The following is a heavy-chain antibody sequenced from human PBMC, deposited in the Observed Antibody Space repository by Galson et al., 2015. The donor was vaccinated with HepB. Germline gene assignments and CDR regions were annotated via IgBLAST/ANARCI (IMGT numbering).Heavy chain of an antibody. Sequence: SLRLSCAASGFTFSSYTMNWVRQAPGKGLEWVSSISSSSTYKYYADSVKGRFTISRDNPKNSLFLQLNSLRADDTAVYYCARDGLALAGIFDYWGQGTLVTVSS. J-gene: IGHJ4*02. D-gene: IGHD6-19*01. CDR1: GFTFSSYT. CDR2: ISSSSTYK. V-gene: IGHV3-21*01. CDR3: ARDGLALAGIFDY.